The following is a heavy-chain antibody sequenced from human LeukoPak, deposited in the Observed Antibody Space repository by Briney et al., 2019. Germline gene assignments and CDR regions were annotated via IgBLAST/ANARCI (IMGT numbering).Heavy chain of an antibody. CDR1: GGSISSYY. J-gene: IGHJ4*02. Sequence: PSETLSLTCTVSGGSISSYYWSWIRQPAGKGLEWIGRIYTSGSTNYDPSLKSRVTISGDTSRNQFSLKLNSVTAADTAVYYCAREEGYCSSASGGSCYSPHWGQGTLITVSS. V-gene: IGHV4-4*07. CDR2: IYTSGST. D-gene: IGHD2-15*01. CDR3: AREEGYCSSASGGSCYSPH.